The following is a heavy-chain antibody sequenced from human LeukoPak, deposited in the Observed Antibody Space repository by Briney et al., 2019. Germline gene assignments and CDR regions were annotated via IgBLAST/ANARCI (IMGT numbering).Heavy chain of an antibody. CDR3: AKSGRNWAYLEY. J-gene: IGHJ4*02. CDR1: GFTLSNYG. Sequence: GGSLRLSCAVSGFTLSNYGVHWVRQAPGRGLEWVAVIWYDGTNKYYADSVRGRFTISRDSSKNTLYLQMNSLRAEDTAVYYCAKSGRNWAYLEYWGQGTLVTVSS. D-gene: IGHD7-27*01. V-gene: IGHV3-33*06. CDR2: IWYDGTNK.